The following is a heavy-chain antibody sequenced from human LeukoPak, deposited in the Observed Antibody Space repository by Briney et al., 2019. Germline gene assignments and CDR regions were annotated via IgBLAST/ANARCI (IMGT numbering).Heavy chain of an antibody. Sequence: GASVKVSCKASGGTFSSYAISWVRQAPGQGLEWMGRIIPILGIANYAQKFQGRVTITADKSTSTADMELSSLRSEDTAVYYCARVAPDDYDFFPVRRPPNYYYYGMDVWGQGTTVTVSS. V-gene: IGHV1-69*04. CDR1: GGTFSSYA. J-gene: IGHJ6*02. CDR3: ARVAPDDYDFFPVRRPPNYYYYGMDV. D-gene: IGHD3-3*01. CDR2: IIPILGIA.